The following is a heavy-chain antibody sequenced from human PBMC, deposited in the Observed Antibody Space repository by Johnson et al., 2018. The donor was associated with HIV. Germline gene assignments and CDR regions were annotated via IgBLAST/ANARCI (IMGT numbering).Heavy chain of an antibody. CDR2: TRNKANSYTT. CDR3: TTGVDYYDSRVAAFDS. V-gene: IGHV3-72*01. J-gene: IGHJ3*02. CDR1: GFTFSDHY. Sequence: VQLVESGGGLVQPGGSLRLSCAASGFTFSDHYMDWVRQTPGKGLEWVGRTRNKANSYTTEYAASVKGRFTISRDDSKNSLYLQMNSLKTEDTAVYYCTTGVDYYDSRVAAFDSWGQGTMVTVSS. D-gene: IGHD3-22*01.